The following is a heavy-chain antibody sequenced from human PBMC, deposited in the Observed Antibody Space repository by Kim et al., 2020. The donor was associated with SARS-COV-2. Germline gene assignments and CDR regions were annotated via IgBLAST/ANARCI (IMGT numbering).Heavy chain of an antibody. CDR3: ARRDTTGWSIDY. CDR2: TNPKNGVT. CDR1: GYTFTDYH. V-gene: IGHV1-2*06. Sequence: ASVKVSCKASGYTFTDYHIHWVRQAPGQGLEWMGRTNPKNGVTDYAQKFQGRVTVTRDTSINTAYMEMTGLQSDDTAVYYCARRDTTGWSIDYWGQGTLV. J-gene: IGHJ4*02. D-gene: IGHD6-19*01.